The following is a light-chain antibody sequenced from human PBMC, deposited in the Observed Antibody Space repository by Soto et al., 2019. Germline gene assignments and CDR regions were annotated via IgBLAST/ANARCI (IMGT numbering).Light chain of an antibody. V-gene: IGLV2-8*01. Sequence: QSALTQPPSASGSPGQSVTISCTGTSSDVGGYNYVSWYQQHPGKAPKLMMYEVTKRPSGVPDRFSGSKSGNTASLTVSGLQAEDEADYYCNSYAGSNNFVVFGGGTKLTVL. CDR2: EVT. CDR3: NSYAGSNNFVV. J-gene: IGLJ2*01. CDR1: SSDVGGYNY.